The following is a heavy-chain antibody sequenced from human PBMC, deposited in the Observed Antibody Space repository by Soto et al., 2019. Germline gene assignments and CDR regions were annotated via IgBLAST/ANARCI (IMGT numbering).Heavy chain of an antibody. V-gene: IGHV3-30*18. CDR1: GFTFSSYG. Sequence: QVQLVESGGGVVQPGRSLRLSCAASGFTFSSYGMHWVRQAPGKGLEWVAVISYDGSNKYYADSVKGRFTISRDNSKNTLYLQMNSLRAEDTAVHYCAKRRSSSWDYYYYYGMDVWGQGTTVTVSS. J-gene: IGHJ6*02. D-gene: IGHD6-13*01. CDR2: ISYDGSNK. CDR3: AKRRSSSWDYYYYYGMDV.